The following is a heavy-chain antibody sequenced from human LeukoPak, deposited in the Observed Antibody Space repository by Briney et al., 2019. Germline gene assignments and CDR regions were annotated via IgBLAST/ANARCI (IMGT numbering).Heavy chain of an antibody. CDR1: GFTFSSYW. CDR3: ARSRSSGFDS. CDR2: INGDRSTT. Sequence: GGSLRLSRAASGFTFSSYWMHWVRQAPRKGLVWVSRINGDRSTTSYADSVKGRFTISRDNAKNTLYLQMNSLRVEDTAVYYCARSRSSGFDSWGQGTLVTVSS. D-gene: IGHD1-26*01. V-gene: IGHV3-74*01. J-gene: IGHJ4*02.